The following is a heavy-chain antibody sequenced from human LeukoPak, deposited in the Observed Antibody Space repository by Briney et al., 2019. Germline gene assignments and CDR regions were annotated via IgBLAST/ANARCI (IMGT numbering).Heavy chain of an antibody. CDR3: ARDLYYFGSGTYYRSDAFGI. V-gene: IGHV3-53*01. CDR2: IYSGGST. CDR1: GFTVSSNY. D-gene: IGHD3-10*01. J-gene: IGHJ3*02. Sequence: HAGGSLRLSCAASGFTVSSNYMSWVRQAPGKGLEWVSVIYSGGSTYYADSVKGRFTISRDNSKNSLYLQMYSLRAEDTAVYYCARDLYYFGSGTYYRSDAFGIWGQGTMVTVSA.